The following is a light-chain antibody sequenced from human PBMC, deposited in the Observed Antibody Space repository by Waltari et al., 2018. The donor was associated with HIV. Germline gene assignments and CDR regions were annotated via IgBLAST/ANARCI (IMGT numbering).Light chain of an antibody. Sequence: QSVLTQPPSASGTPGQRVTISCSESSSNIGSNFVYWYQQLPGTAPKLLIYRNNQRPSGVPDRFSGSKSGTSASLAISGLRSEDEADYYCAAWDDSLLVFGGGTKLTVL. CDR3: AAWDDSLLV. V-gene: IGLV1-47*01. CDR1: SSNIGSNF. CDR2: RNN. J-gene: IGLJ2*01.